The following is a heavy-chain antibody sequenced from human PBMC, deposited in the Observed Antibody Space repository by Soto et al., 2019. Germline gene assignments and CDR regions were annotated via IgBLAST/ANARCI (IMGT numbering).Heavy chain of an antibody. CDR2: INRDGSST. V-gene: IGHV3-74*01. Sequence: EVQLVESGGGLVQPGGSLRLSCVASGITVSSYWMHWVRQAPGKGPVWVSRINRDGSSTNYADSAKGRFTISRDNAKNTLYVQMDCLRAEDTAVYYCAREAAVAGTVFDYWGQGILVIVSS. J-gene: IGHJ4*02. CDR3: AREAAVAGTVFDY. CDR1: GITVSSYW. D-gene: IGHD6-19*01.